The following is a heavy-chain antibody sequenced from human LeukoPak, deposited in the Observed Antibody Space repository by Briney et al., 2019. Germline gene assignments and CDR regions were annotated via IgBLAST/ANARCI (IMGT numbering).Heavy chain of an antibody. V-gene: IGHV1-8*02. CDR3: ARARYSSGWYAGGSWFDP. J-gene: IGHJ5*02. D-gene: IGHD6-19*01. CDR1: GYTFTSYG. CDR2: MNPNSGNT. Sequence: GASVKVSCKASGYTFTSYGISWARQATGQGLEWMGWMNPNSGNTGYAQKFQGRVTMTRNTSISTAYMELSSLRSEDTAVYYCARARYSSGWYAGGSWFDPWGQGTLVTVSS.